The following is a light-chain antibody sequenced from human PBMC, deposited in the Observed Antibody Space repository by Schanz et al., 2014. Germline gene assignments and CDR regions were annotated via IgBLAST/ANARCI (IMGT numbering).Light chain of an antibody. CDR3: SSSAGSNNLRVV. Sequence: QSVLTQPPSASGSPGQSVTISCTGTSSDFGAYNSVSWYQQHPGKAPKVMISEVSKRPSGVPDRFSGSKSGNTASLTVSGLQAEDEADYYCSSSAGSNNLRVVFGGGTKLTVL. CDR2: EVS. J-gene: IGLJ2*01. V-gene: IGLV2-8*01. CDR1: SSDFGAYNS.